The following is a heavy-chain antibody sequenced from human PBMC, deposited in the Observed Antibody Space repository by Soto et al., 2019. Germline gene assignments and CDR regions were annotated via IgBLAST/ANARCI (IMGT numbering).Heavy chain of an antibody. V-gene: IGHV1-18*04. D-gene: IGHD3-22*01. Sequence: XSVKVSCNGSGYTFTSYGISWVRQAPGQGLEWMGWISAYNGNTNYAQKLQGRVTMTTDTSTSTAYMELRSLRSDDTAVYYCARDLEPTRYYYDSSGYRPTIDYWGQGTLVTVSS. CDR1: GYTFTSYG. J-gene: IGHJ4*02. CDR3: ARDLEPTRYYYDSSGYRPTIDY. CDR2: ISAYNGNT.